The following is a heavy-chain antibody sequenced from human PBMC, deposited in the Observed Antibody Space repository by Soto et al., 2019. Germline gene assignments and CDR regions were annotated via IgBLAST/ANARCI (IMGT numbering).Heavy chain of an antibody. CDR3: AVDIVGTGSY. D-gene: IGHD5-12*01. J-gene: IGHJ4*02. CDR1: GFPFSDHT. Sequence: EVQLVESGGGLVQPGGSLRLSCAGSGFPFSDHTIDCVRQAPGKGLEWVGRIRNKANSYTTEYAAAVQGRFTLSRDTSENSLYLQMNSLKTEDTAVYYCAVDIVGTGSYWGQGTLVTVSS. CDR2: IRNKANSYTT. V-gene: IGHV3-72*01.